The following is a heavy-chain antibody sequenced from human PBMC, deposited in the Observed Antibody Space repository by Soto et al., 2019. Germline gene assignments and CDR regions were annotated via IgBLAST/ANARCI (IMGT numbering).Heavy chain of an antibody. CDR1: GGSFSGYY. CDR2: INHSGST. Sequence: SETLSLTCAVYGGSFSGYYWSWIRQPPGKGLEWIGEINHSGSTNYNPSRKSRVTISVATSKNQFSLKLSSVTAADTAVYYCARAHSRSFTVTHKRNWFDPWGQGTLVTVSS. J-gene: IGHJ5*02. V-gene: IGHV4-34*01. D-gene: IGHD4-17*01. CDR3: ARAHSRSFTVTHKRNWFDP.